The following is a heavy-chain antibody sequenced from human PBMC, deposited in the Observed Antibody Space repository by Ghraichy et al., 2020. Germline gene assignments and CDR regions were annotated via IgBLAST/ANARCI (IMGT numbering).Heavy chain of an antibody. D-gene: IGHD3-3*01. V-gene: IGHV3-53*01. J-gene: IGHJ6*02. CDR2: IYSGGST. CDR3: ARDKAVWSGYLMDHYYYYGMDV. Sequence: GGSLRLSCAASGFTVSSNYMSWVRQAPGKGLEWVSVIYSGGSTYYADSVKGRFTISRDNSKNTLYLQMNSLRAEDTAVYYCARDKAVWSGYLMDHYYYYGMDVWGQGTTVTVSS. CDR1: GFTVSSNY.